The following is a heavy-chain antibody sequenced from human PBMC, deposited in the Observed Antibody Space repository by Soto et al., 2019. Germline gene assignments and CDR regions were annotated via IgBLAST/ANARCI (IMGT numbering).Heavy chain of an antibody. Sequence: ASVKVSCKVSGYTLTELSMHWVRQAPGKGLEWMGGFDPEDGETIYAQKFQGRVTMTEDTSTDTAYMELSSLRSEDTAVYYCATSTIFGVVIQHKQLFFGFDYWDQGTLVTVSS. D-gene: IGHD3-3*01. J-gene: IGHJ4*02. V-gene: IGHV1-24*01. CDR1: GYTLTELS. CDR2: FDPEDGET. CDR3: ATSTIFGVVIQHKQLFFGFDY.